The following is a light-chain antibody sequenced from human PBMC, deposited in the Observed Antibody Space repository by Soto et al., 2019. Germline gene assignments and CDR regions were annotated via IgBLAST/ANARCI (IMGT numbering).Light chain of an antibody. V-gene: IGKV3-15*01. Sequence: EIVMTQSPATLSVSPGERATLSCRASQSVSSNLAWYQQKPGQAPRLLIYGSSTRATGIPARFSGSGSGTDFTLTISSLLSEDFAVYYCQQYNNWPFPSWAFGQGTMVEIK. CDR1: QSVSSN. CDR3: QQYNNWPFPSWA. CDR2: GSS. J-gene: IGKJ1*01.